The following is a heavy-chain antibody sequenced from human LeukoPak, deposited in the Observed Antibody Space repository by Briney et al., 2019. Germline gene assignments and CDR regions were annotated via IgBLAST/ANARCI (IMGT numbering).Heavy chain of an antibody. CDR1: GFTFSSYA. CDR2: IRDSGSST. CDR3: AKYGPQDSGSSHFDY. D-gene: IGHD1-26*01. Sequence: GSLRLSCAASGFTFSSYAMSWVRQAPGKGLEWVSAIRDSGSSTHYADSVKGRFTTSRDNSKNTLFLQMNSPRAEDTAIYYCAKYGPQDSGSSHFDYWGQGALVTVSS. J-gene: IGHJ4*02. V-gene: IGHV3-23*01.